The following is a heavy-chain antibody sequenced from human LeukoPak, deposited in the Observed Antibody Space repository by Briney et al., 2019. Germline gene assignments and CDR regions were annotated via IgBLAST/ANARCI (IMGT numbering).Heavy chain of an antibody. V-gene: IGHV4-39*07. CDR3: ASLGPGDSSSWEFDY. CDR2: IYYTGST. J-gene: IGHJ4*02. Sequence: SGTLSLTCNISGGSINSSTYYWGWIRQPPGKGLEWIGSIYYTGSTYYNPSLRSRVTLSVDTPKNQFSLKMRSVTATDTAVYYCASLGPGDSSSWEFDYWGQGTLVTVSS. CDR1: GGSINSSTYY. D-gene: IGHD6-13*01.